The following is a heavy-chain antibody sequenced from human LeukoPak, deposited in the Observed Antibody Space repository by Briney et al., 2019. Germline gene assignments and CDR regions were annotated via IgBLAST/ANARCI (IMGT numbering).Heavy chain of an antibody. D-gene: IGHD5-24*01. J-gene: IGHJ4*02. Sequence: PGGSLRLSCAASGFTFSSYSMNWARQGPGKGLQWVASINRDGSEKHPVDSVKGRFTISRDNAKNSVYLQMNGLTVEDTAVYYCVRDVDIWGQGTLVTVSS. V-gene: IGHV3-7*01. CDR2: INRDGSEK. CDR3: VRDVDI. CDR1: GFTFSSYS.